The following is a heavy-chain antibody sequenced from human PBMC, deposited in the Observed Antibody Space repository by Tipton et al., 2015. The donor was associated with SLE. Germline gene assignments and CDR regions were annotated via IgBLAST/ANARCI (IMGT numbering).Heavy chain of an antibody. CDR1: GVSISSYF. D-gene: IGHD1-1*01. CDR3: ARHIGWTTATTLRGMDV. J-gene: IGHJ6*02. V-gene: IGHV4-59*01. CDR2: VYYSGST. Sequence: TLSLTCTVSGVSISSYFWTWIRQPPGKGLEWIGYVYYSGSTNYNPSLKSRVAISVDTSKNQFSLNLRTVTAADTAVYYCARHIGWTTATTLRGMDVWGQGTTVTVSS.